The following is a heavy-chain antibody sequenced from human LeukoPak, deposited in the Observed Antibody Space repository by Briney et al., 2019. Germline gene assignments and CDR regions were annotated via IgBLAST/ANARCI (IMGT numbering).Heavy chain of an antibody. J-gene: IGHJ5*02. V-gene: IGHV1-2*02. D-gene: IGHD2/OR15-2a*01. CDR2: VNLNSGGT. CDR3: ARDEEVPTYPNWIDT. CDR1: GYTFSGSY. Sequence: ASVKVSCKASGYTFSGSYIHWVRQAPGQGLEWMGWVNLNSGGTNYAQRFQGRVTVSRDTSISTAYMELSSLRSDDTAVYYCARDEEVPTYPNWIDTWGQGTLVTVSS.